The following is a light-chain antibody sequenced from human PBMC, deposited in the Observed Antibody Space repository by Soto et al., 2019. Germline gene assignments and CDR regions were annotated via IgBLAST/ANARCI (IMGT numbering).Light chain of an antibody. Sequence: DIQMTQSPSTLSASVGDRVTITCRASQNIRSRLAWYQQKPGEAPRLLIYEASILDSGVPSRFSGRGSGTEFTLTLTSLQPDDFATYYCQQCHAYSLTFGGGTKVEIK. CDR2: EAS. CDR1: QNIRSR. J-gene: IGKJ4*01. CDR3: QQCHAYSLT. V-gene: IGKV1-5*03.